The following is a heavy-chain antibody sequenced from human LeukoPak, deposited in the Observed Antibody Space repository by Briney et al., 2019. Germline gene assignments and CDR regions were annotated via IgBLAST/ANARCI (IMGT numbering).Heavy chain of an antibody. CDR1: GFTFSSYA. Sequence: PGGSLRLSCAASGFTFSSYAMSWVRQAPGKGLEWVSAISGSGGSTYYADSVKGRFTISRDNSKNTLYLQMNSLRAEDTAVYYCAKGKYYSSSKGLADYWGQGTLVTVSS. D-gene: IGHD6-13*01. CDR2: ISGSGGST. V-gene: IGHV3-23*01. CDR3: AKGKYYSSSKGLADY. J-gene: IGHJ4*02.